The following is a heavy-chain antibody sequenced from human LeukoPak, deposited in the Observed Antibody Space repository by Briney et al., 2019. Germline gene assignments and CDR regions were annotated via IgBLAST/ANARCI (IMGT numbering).Heavy chain of an antibody. D-gene: IGHD5-12*01. V-gene: IGHV3-7*03. CDR2: IKEDGSEK. CDR1: GFTFSNAW. J-gene: IGHJ4*02. CDR3: ARDSGYDTFDY. Sequence: GGSLRLSCAASGFTFSNAWMTWVRQAPGKGLEWVANIKEDGSEKNYVDSVKGRFTISRDNAKNSVYLEMNSLRAEDTAVYYCARDSGYDTFDYWGQGTLVTVSS.